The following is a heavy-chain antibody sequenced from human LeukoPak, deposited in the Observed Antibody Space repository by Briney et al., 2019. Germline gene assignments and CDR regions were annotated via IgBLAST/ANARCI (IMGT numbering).Heavy chain of an antibody. CDR3: ARESIAAAGTPLDS. V-gene: IGHV3-30*04. J-gene: IGHJ4*02. CDR1: GFTVSSYA. D-gene: IGHD6-13*01. Sequence: GGSRRLSCAASGFTVSSYAMHWVRQAPGKGLEWVAVISYDGSNKYYADSVKGRFTISRDNSKNTLYLQMNSLRAEDTAVYYCARESIAAAGTPLDSWGQGTLVTVSS. CDR2: ISYDGSNK.